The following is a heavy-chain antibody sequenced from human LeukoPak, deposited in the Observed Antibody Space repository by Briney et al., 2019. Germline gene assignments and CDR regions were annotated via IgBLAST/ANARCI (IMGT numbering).Heavy chain of an antibody. V-gene: IGHV3-21*01. Sequence: PGGSLRLSCAASGFTFSSYSMNWVHQAPGKGLEWVSFIRSSSSDIYYADSVKGRFTISRDNAKNSLYLQMDSLRAEDTAVYYCARVRSGSLDYWGQGTLVTVSS. CDR3: ARVRSGSLDY. J-gene: IGHJ4*02. CDR1: GFTFSSYS. D-gene: IGHD1-26*01. CDR2: IRSSSSDI.